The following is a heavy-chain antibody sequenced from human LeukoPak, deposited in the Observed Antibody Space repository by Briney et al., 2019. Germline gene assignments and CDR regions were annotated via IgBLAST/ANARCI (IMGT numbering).Heavy chain of an antibody. V-gene: IGHV1-2*02. D-gene: IGHD2-2*01. CDR2: INPNSGGT. CDR3: TRDHCTSINCYEYNYYGMDV. CDR1: GYTFTAYY. J-gene: IGHJ6*02. Sequence: GASLKVSCKASGYTFTAYYIHWVRRAPGQGLEWMGWINPNSGGTESAQKFQGRVTMTRDTSISTDYMELSRLRSDDTAVYYCTRDHCTSINCYEYNYYGMDVWGQGTTVTVSS.